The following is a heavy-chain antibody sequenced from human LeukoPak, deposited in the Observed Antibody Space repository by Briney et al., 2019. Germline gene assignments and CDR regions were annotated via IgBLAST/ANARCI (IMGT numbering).Heavy chain of an antibody. D-gene: IGHD3-10*01. CDR2: IKNNGGGT. CDR1: GFTFSTYA. V-gene: IGHV3-64*01. J-gene: IGHJ5*02. CDR3: ARVQSTVRGIQGPFNL. Sequence: GGSLRLSCAASGFTFSTYAMHWVRQAPGKGLEYVSAIKNNGGGTYYASSVQGRFTVSRDNSRSTLYLQMDSLRPDDMAIYYCARVQSTVRGIQGPFNLWGQGTLVTVS.